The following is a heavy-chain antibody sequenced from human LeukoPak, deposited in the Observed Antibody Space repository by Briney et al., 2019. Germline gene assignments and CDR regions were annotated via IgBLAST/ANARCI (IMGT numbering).Heavy chain of an antibody. J-gene: IGHJ4*02. V-gene: IGHV3-74*01. D-gene: IGHD6-19*01. CDR3: AGLYPYGSGWYYFDY. CDR2: IDRDGSRI. CDR1: GFTFSSYW. Sequence: SGGSLRLSCAVSGFTFSSYWMHWVRQAPGKGLVWVSRIDRDGSRINYADSVKGRFTISRDNGKNTLFLQMNSLRAEDTAVYYCAGLYPYGSGWYYFDYWGQGTLVTVSS.